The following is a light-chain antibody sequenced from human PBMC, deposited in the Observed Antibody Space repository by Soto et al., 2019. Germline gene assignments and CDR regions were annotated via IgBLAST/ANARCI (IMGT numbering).Light chain of an antibody. CDR1: QSISSY. Sequence: DIQMTHSPSSLSASVGDRVTITCRASQSISSYLNWYQQKPGTAPKLLIYHASTLESGVPSRFSGSGSGTEFTLTISSLQPDDFATYYCQQYNSYSFGQGTKV. J-gene: IGKJ1*01. CDR2: HAS. V-gene: IGKV1-5*01. CDR3: QQYNSYS.